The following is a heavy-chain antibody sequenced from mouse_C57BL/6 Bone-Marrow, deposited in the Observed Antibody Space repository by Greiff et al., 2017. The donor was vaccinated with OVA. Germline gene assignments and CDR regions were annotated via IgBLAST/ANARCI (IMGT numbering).Heavy chain of an antibody. CDR3: ASPCYYGSRRFAY. Sequence: QVQLQQSGPELVKPGASVKISCKASGYAFSSSWMNWVKQRPGKGLEWIGRIYPGDGDTNYNGKFKGKATLTADKSSSTAYMQLSSLTSEDSAVYFCASPCYYGSRRFAYWGQGTLVTVSA. D-gene: IGHD1-1*01. J-gene: IGHJ3*01. CDR2: IYPGDGDT. V-gene: IGHV1-82*01. CDR1: GYAFSSSW.